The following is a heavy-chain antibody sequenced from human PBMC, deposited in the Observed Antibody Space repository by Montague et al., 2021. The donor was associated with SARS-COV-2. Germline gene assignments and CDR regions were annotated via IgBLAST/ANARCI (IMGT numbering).Heavy chain of an antibody. D-gene: IGHD1-26*01. V-gene: IGHV3-33*06. CDR2: IWYDGSNK. CDR3: AKEGIVALDY. Sequence: SLRLSCAASGFTFSSYGMHWVRQAPGKGLEWVAVIWYDGSNKYYADSVKGRFTISRDNSKNTLYLQMNSLRAEDTTVYYCAKEGIVALDYWGQGTLVTVSS. CDR1: GFTFSSYG. J-gene: IGHJ4*02.